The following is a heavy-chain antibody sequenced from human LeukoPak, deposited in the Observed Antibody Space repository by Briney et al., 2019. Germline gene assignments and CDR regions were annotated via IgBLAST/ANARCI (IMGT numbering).Heavy chain of an antibody. CDR2: MSGSGGST. D-gene: IGHD5-12*01. Sequence: PGGSLRLSCAASGFTFSSYAMSWVRQAPGKGLEWVSGMSGSGGSTYYADSVKGRFTISRDNSKNTLYLQMNSLRAEDTAVYYCAKDESQVRWLQSPIDYWGQGTLVTVSS. V-gene: IGHV3-23*01. CDR3: AKDESQVRWLQSPIDY. CDR1: GFTFSSYA. J-gene: IGHJ4*02.